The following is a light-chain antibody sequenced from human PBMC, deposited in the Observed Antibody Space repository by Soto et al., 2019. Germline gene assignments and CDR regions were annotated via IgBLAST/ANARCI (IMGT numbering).Light chain of an antibody. CDR1: QSVSSSY. J-gene: IGKJ1*01. Sequence: EFVLTQSPGTLSLSPGERATLSCLASQSVSSSYLAWYQQTPGQAPRLVVYGASSRATGIPDRFSGSGSGTDFTLTISRLEPEDFAVYYCQQYGSSPWTFGQGTKVDIK. CDR3: QQYGSSPWT. CDR2: GAS. V-gene: IGKV3-20*01.